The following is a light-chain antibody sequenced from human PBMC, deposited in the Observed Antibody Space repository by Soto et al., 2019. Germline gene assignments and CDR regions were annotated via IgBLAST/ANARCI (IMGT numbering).Light chain of an antibody. CDR1: QSVSSN. CDR2: GAS. CDR3: QQYNNWPPIP. Sequence: EIVMTQSPATLSVSPGERATLSCRASQSVSSNLAWYQQKPGQAPRLLIYGASTRATGIPARFSGSGSGTEFTLTVSSLQSEDFAFYYCQQYNNWPPIPFAQEPRLEIK. V-gene: IGKV3-15*01. J-gene: IGKJ5*01.